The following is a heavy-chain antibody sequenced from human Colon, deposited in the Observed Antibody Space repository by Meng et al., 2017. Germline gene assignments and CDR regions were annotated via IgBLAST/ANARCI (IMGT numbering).Heavy chain of an antibody. Sequence: QVQLQEPGPGLVKPSESLSLAFSVSGASVSVNSYWGWVRQPPGRGLEWIGQIDHRGSAYYRPSLNSRVTMSLDKSRNQFSLRLTSVTAADTAVYYCARHGGYYQDFWGQGTLVTVSS. CDR1: GASVSVNSY. CDR2: IDHRGSA. CDR3: ARHGGYYQDF. D-gene: IGHD4-23*01. J-gene: IGHJ4*02. V-gene: IGHV4-4*02.